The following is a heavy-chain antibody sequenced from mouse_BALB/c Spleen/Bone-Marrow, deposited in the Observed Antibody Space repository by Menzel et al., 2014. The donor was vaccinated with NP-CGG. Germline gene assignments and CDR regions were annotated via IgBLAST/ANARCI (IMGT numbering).Heavy chain of an antibody. D-gene: IGHD1-2*01. Sequence: EVQLQQSGPVLVKPSQSLSLTCTVTANSITSGYGWHWIRQFPGNKLEWMGYIHYSGTTHYNPSLKSRISITRDTSKNQFFLQLNYVTTEDTATYNCAREARTTARFAYWGQGTLVTVSA. CDR2: IHYSGTT. J-gene: IGHJ3*01. V-gene: IGHV3-1*02. CDR1: ANSITSGYG. CDR3: AREARTTARFAY.